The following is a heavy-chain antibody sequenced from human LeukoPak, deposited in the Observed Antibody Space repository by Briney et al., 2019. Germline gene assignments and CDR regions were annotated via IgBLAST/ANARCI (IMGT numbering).Heavy chain of an antibody. D-gene: IGHD4/OR15-4a*01. V-gene: IGHV5-51*01. Sequence: GSLRLSRQYSGYNFTTYWLTWVRQVPGKGLEWMWIIYLGDYDTRYSPSFQGQVTISADKSINTAYLQWSSLNASDTAMYYCAKYGGAKGGYSYHGMDVWGEGTAVGVPS. CDR2: IYLGDYDT. CDR3: AKYGGAKGGYSYHGMDV. J-gene: IGHJ6*04. CDR1: GYNFTTYW.